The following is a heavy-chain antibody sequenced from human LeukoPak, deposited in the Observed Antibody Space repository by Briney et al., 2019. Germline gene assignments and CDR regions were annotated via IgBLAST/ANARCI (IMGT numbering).Heavy chain of an antibody. CDR3: ARVFYDSSGPFDY. V-gene: IGHV1-2*05. D-gene: IGHD3-22*01. CDR2: INPNSGGT. Sequence: ASVKVSCKASGYTFTGYYMHWVRQAPGQGLEWMGRINPNSGGTNYAQKFQGRVTMTRDTSISTAYMELSRLTSDDTVVYFCARVFYDSSGPFDYSGQGTLVSVSS. J-gene: IGHJ4*02. CDR1: GYTFTGYY.